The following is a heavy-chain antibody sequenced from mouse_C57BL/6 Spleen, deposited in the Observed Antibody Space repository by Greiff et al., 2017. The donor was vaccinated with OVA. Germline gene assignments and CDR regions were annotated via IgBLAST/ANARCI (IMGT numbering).Heavy chain of an antibody. Sequence: QVHVKQSGAELVKPGASVKISCKASGYAFSSYWMNWVKQRPGKGLEWIGQIYPGDGDTNYNGKFKGKATLTADKSSSTAYMQLSSLTSEDSAVYFCARKAYYYGSSYVSYFDYWGQGTTLTVSS. CDR3: ARKAYYYGSSYVSYFDY. D-gene: IGHD1-1*01. CDR2: IYPGDGDT. J-gene: IGHJ2*01. V-gene: IGHV1-80*01. CDR1: GYAFSSYW.